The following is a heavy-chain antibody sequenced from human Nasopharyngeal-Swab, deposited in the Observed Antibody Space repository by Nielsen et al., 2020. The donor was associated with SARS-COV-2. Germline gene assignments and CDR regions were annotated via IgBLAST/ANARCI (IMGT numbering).Heavy chain of an antibody. J-gene: IGHJ6*02. CDR2: VSTSGTYI. V-gene: IGHV3-21*01. CDR1: GFTFSSYS. CDR3: ARETRGVNYYYYGLDV. D-gene: IGHD2-21*01. Sequence: ESLKISCAASGFTFSSYSMNWVRQAPGQGLEWVSSVSTSGTYIYYADSVKGRFTISRDNAKNSLYLQMNSLSAEDTAVYYCARETRGVNYYYYGLDVWGQGTTVTVSS.